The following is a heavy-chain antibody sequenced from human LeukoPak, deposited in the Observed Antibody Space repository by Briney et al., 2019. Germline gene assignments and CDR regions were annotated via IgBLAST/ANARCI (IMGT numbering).Heavy chain of an antibody. CDR2: ISGVGYST. V-gene: IGHV3-23*01. CDR1: GFTFNNYA. D-gene: IGHD1-26*01. CDR3: AKISREGATTGPGGPGNFDY. Sequence: GGSLRLSCAASGFTFNNYAMSWVRQAPGRGLEWVSAISGVGYSTYYADSVKGRFTISRDNSKNTLYLQMNSLRAEDTAIYYCAKISREGATTGPGGPGNFDYWSQGTLVTVSS. J-gene: IGHJ4*02.